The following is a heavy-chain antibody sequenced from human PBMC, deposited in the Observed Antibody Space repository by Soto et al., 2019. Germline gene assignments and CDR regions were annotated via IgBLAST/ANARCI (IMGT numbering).Heavy chain of an antibody. CDR3: TTLGHS. J-gene: IGHJ4*02. V-gene: IGHV3-15*07. Sequence: EVQLVESGGGLVKPGGSLRLSCVASGFNFSDAWMNWVRQAPGKGLEWVGHVKTKADGGTTDYAASVKGRFTVSRDDSRNTLYLQMNSLKSEDTAIYYCTTLGHSLGQGTLVAVSS. CDR1: GFNFSDAW. CDR2: VKTKADGGTT.